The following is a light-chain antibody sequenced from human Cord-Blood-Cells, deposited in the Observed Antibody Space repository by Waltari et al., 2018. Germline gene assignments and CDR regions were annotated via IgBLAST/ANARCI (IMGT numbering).Light chain of an antibody. CDR1: SSDVGGYNY. Sequence: QSALTQPASVSGSPGQSITIPCTGTSSDVGGYNYVSWYQQHPGNAPKLMIYEVSNRPSGVSNRVSGSKSGNTASLTISGLQAEDEADYYCSSYTSSSTYVFGTGTKVTVL. V-gene: IGLV2-14*01. CDR3: SSYTSSSTYV. CDR2: EVS. J-gene: IGLJ1*01.